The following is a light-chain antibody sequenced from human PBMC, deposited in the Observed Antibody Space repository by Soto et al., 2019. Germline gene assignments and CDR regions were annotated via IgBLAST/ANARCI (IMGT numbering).Light chain of an antibody. CDR1: QSVSSN. J-gene: IGKJ1*01. CDR2: GAS. CDR3: QQYGSSPQT. V-gene: IGKV3-20*01. Sequence: EIVMTQSPATLSVSPWERATLSCRASQSVSSNLAWYQQKAGQAPRLVVYGASSRATGIPDRFSGSGSGTDFTLTISRLEPEDFAVYYCQQYGSSPQTFGQGTKVDIK.